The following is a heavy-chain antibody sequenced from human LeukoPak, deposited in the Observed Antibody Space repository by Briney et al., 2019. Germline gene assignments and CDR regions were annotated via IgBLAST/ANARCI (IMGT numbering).Heavy chain of an antibody. J-gene: IGHJ4*02. CDR1: GFTFNDYA. D-gene: IGHD6-19*01. Sequence: GGSLRLSCAASGFTFNDYAMSWVRQAPGKGLEWVAVIWYDGSNKYYADSVKGRFTISRDNSKNTLYLQMNSLRAEDTAVYYCAKDRSIAVAKYYFDYWGQGTLVTVSS. CDR2: IWYDGSNK. V-gene: IGHV3-33*06. CDR3: AKDRSIAVAKYYFDY.